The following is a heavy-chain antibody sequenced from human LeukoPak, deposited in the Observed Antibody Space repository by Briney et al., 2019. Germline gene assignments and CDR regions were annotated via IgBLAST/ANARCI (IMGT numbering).Heavy chain of an antibody. V-gene: IGHV4-30-4*08. Sequence: SQTLSLTCTVSGGSISSGGYYWSWIRQHPGKGLEWIGYIYYSGSTYYNPFLKSRVTISVDTSKNQFSLKLSSVTAADTAVYYCARVVTIFGVTGDSFDIWGQGTMVTVSS. CDR3: ARVVTIFGVTGDSFDI. J-gene: IGHJ3*02. CDR2: IYYSGST. CDR1: GGSISSGGYY. D-gene: IGHD3-3*01.